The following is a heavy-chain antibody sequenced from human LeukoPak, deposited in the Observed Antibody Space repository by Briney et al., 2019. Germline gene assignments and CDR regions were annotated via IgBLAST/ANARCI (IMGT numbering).Heavy chain of an antibody. CDR1: GYTFTSYD. Sequence: SVKVSCKASGYTFTSYDISWVRQAPGQGLEWMGRIIPILGIANYAQKFQGRVTITADKSTSTAYMELSSLRSEDTAVYYCARDKGSGSYEGEIDYWGQGTLVTVSS. CDR3: ARDKGSGSYEGEIDY. D-gene: IGHD1-26*01. J-gene: IGHJ4*02. V-gene: IGHV1-69*04. CDR2: IIPILGIA.